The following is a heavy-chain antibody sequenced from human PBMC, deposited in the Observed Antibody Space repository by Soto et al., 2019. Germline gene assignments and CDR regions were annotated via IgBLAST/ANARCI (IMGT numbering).Heavy chain of an antibody. J-gene: IGHJ4*02. CDR1: GFTFSSYA. CDR2: ISGSGGST. CDR3: AKDGTGAVAGYHFDY. V-gene: IGHV3-23*01. D-gene: IGHD6-19*01. Sequence: GSLRLSCAASGFTFSSYAMSWVRQAPGKGLEWVSAISGSGGSTYYADSVKGRFTISRDNSKNTLYLQMNSLRAEDTAVYYCAKDGTGAVAGYHFDYWGQGTLVTVSS.